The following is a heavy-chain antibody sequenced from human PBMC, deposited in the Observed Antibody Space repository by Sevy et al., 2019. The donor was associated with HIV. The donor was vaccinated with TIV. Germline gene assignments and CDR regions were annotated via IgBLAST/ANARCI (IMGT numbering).Heavy chain of an antibody. Sequence: ASVKVSCKASGYTFTSYYVHWVRQAPEQGLEWMGMINPSGGSTSYAQKFQARVTMTRDTSTSTVYMELSSLRSEDAAVYYCGRGYYYFDHWGQGTLVTVSS. D-gene: IGHD2-15*01. CDR3: GRGYYYFDH. J-gene: IGHJ4*02. V-gene: IGHV1-46*03. CDR1: GYTFTSYY. CDR2: INPSGGST.